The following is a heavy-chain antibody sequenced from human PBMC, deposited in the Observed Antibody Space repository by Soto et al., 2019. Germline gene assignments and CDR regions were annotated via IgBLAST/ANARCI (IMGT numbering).Heavy chain of an antibody. CDR1: GYTFTSYG. V-gene: IGHV1-18*04. D-gene: IGHD3-16*01. Sequence: GASVKVSCKASGYTFTSYGISWVRQAPGQGLEWMGWISAYNGNTNYAQKLQGRVTMTTDTSTSTAYMELRSLRSGDTAVYYCARGYDYVWGSFLPMDDWGQGTLVTVSS. CDR3: ARGYDYVWGSFLPMDD. CDR2: ISAYNGNT. J-gene: IGHJ4*02.